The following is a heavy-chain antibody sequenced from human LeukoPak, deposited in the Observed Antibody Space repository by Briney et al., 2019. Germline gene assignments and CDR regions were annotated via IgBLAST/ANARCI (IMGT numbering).Heavy chain of an antibody. CDR3: ARGTTDDY. V-gene: IGHV1-46*01. CDR1: GYTFTSYY. CDR2: INPSGGST. D-gene: IGHD1-1*01. Sequence: ASVKVSCKASGYTFTSYYIHWVRQAPGQGLEWMGIINPSGGSTSYAQKFQGRVTMTGDPSTRTVYMELSSLTSDDTAVYYCARGTTDDYWGQGTPVTVSS. J-gene: IGHJ4*02.